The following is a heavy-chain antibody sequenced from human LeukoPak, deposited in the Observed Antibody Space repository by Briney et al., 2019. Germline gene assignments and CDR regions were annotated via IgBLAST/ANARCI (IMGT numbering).Heavy chain of an antibody. CDR2: INSDGSST. CDR3: ARGYGSGSYHDAFDI. Sequence: GGSLRLSCAAPGFTFSSYWMHWVRQAPGKGLVWVSRINSDGSSTSYAGSVKGLFTISRDNAKNTLYLKMNSLRAEDTAVYYCARGYGSGSYHDAFDIWGQGTMVTVSS. V-gene: IGHV3-74*01. J-gene: IGHJ3*02. CDR1: GFTFSSYW. D-gene: IGHD3-10*01.